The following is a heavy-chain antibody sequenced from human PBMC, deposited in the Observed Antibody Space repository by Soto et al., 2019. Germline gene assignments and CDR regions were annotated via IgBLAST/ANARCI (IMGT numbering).Heavy chain of an antibody. CDR2: IYYSGST. V-gene: IGHV4-59*08. J-gene: IGHJ5*02. CDR3: PMTETTLYTWFDP. Sequence: QVQLQESGPGLVKPSETLSLTCTVSGGSISGYYWTWIRQSPGKGLEWIGHIYYSGSTKYNPSLKSLLNISVDRTKKQFPLRLSPVTDGEKAVYYCPMTETTLYTWFDPWGQGTLVTVSS. CDR1: GGSISGYY.